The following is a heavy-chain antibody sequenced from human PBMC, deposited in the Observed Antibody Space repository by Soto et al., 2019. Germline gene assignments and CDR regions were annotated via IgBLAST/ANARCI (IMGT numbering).Heavy chain of an antibody. CDR2: ISYDGSNK. J-gene: IGHJ4*02. CDR1: GFTFSSYG. Sequence: QVQLVESGGGVVQPGRSLRLSCAASGFTFSSYGMHWVRQAPGKGLEWVAVISYDGSNKYYADSVKGRFTISRDNSKNTLYLQMNSLRAEDTAVYYCAKDGRYSSSWLCFDYWGQGTLVTVSS. CDR3: AKDGRYSSSWLCFDY. D-gene: IGHD6-13*01. V-gene: IGHV3-30*18.